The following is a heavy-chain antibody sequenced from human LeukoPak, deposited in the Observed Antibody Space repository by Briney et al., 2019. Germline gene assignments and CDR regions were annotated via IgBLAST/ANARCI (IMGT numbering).Heavy chain of an antibody. D-gene: IGHD3-10*01. CDR3: ARGVLLWFGDHARVWFDP. J-gene: IGHJ5*02. V-gene: IGHV4-59*01. CDR1: GGSISSYY. Sequence: PSETLSLTCTVYGGSISSYYWSWIRQPPGKGLEWIGYIYYSGSTNYNPSLKSRVTISVDTSKNQFSLKLSSVTAADTAVYYCARGVLLWFGDHARVWFDPWGQGTLVTVSS. CDR2: IYYSGST.